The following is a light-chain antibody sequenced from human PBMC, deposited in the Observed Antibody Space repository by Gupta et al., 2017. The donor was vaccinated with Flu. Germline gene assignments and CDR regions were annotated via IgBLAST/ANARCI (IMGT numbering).Light chain of an antibody. CDR2: RNN. Sequence: QAGLTQPPSVSNALRQTATLTCTGNSNNVGNHGAAWLQQHQGHPPKVLSDRNNNRPSVISERFSASRSGNTASLTITGLQPEDEADYYCSAWDSSLNEAVFGGGTKVTVL. CDR1: SNNVGNHG. J-gene: IGLJ3*02. V-gene: IGLV10-54*04. CDR3: SAWDSSLNEAV.